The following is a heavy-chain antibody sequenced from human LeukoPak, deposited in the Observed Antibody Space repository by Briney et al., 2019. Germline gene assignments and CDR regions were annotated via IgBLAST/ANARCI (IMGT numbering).Heavy chain of an antibody. CDR3: ARDKEGAVAGTVEY. CDR2: ISSISNYI. D-gene: IGHD6-19*01. CDR1: GFTFSTYS. J-gene: IGHJ4*02. Sequence: KAGGSLRLSCAASGFTFSTYSMNWVRQAPGKGLEWVSSISSISNYIYYADSVRGRFTISRDNAKKSLYLQLNSLRAEDTAVYYCARDKEGAVAGTVEYWGQGTLVTVSS. V-gene: IGHV3-21*01.